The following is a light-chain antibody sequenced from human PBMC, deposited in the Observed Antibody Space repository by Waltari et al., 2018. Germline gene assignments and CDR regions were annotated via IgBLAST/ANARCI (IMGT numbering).Light chain of an antibody. V-gene: IGKV1-39*01. CDR1: KSISNY. CDR2: AAA. CDR3: RQRYSTPRLT. J-gene: IGKJ4*01. Sequence: DIQMTQSPPCLSASVGDRGTITWRASKSISNYLNWYQQQPEKARKLMIYAAASLKSGVPSRFFGSGSSTAFTLPISSLQPQDFFTYYCRQRYSTPRLTFGGGTKVEIK.